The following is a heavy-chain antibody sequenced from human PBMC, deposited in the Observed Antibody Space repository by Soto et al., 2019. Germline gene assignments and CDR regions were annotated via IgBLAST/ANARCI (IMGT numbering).Heavy chain of an antibody. Sequence: PGGSLRLSCASSGFTFSSYAMSWVRQAPGKGLEWVSAISGSGGSTYYADSVKGRFTISRDNSKNTLYLQMNSLRAEDTAVYYCAKDPKSDPLRPIAAAGTTISPWGQGTLVTVSS. V-gene: IGHV3-23*01. D-gene: IGHD6-13*01. CDR3: AKDPKSDPLRPIAAAGTTISP. CDR2: ISGSGGST. CDR1: GFTFSSYA. J-gene: IGHJ5*02.